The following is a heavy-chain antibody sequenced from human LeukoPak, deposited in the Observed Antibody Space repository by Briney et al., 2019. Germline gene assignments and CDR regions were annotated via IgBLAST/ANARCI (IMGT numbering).Heavy chain of an antibody. CDR3: ARGDLEWFYYFDY. V-gene: IGHV1-69*01. D-gene: IGHD3-3*01. J-gene: IGHJ4*02. CDR1: GGTFSSYA. Sequence: ASVKVSCKASGGTFSSYAISWVRQAPGQGLEWMGGIIPIFGTANYSQKFQGRVTITADESTGTAYMELSSLRSEDTAVYYCARGDLEWFYYFDYWGQGTLVTVSS. CDR2: IIPIFGTA.